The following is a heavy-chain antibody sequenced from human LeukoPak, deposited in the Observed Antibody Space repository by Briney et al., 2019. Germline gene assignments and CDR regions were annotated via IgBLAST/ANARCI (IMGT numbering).Heavy chain of an antibody. CDR3: ARAGEFIVVVPAATKGFDY. Sequence: GASVKVSCKASGYTFTSYDINWVRQATGQGLEWMGSKNPNSSNTGYAQKFQGRVTITRNTSISTAYMELSSLRSEDTAVYYCARAGEFIVVVPAATKGFDYWGQGILVTV. CDR2: KNPNSSNT. J-gene: IGHJ4*02. CDR1: GYTFTSYD. V-gene: IGHV1-8*03. D-gene: IGHD2-2*01.